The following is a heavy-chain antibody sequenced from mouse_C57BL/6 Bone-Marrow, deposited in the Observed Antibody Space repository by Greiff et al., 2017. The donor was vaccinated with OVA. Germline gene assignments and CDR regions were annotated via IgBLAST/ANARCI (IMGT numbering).Heavy chain of an antibody. CDR3: ARSYYDYLPRFAY. J-gene: IGHJ3*01. Sequence: QVHVKQSGAELVRPGASVKLSCKASGYTFTDYYINWVKQRPGQGLEWIARIYPGSGNTYYNEKFKGKATLTAEKSSSTAYMQLSSLTSEDSAVYFCARSYYDYLPRFAYWGQGTLVTVSA. V-gene: IGHV1-76*01. CDR2: IYPGSGNT. D-gene: IGHD2-4*01. CDR1: GYTFTDYY.